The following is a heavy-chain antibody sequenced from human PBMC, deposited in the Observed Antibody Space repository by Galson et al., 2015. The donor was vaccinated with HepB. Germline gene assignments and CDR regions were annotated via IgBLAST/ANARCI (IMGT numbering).Heavy chain of an antibody. J-gene: IGHJ4*02. Sequence: PALVKPTQTLTLTCTFSGFSLSTSGVGGGWIRQPPGKALEWLALIYWNDDKRYSPSLKSRLTITKDTSKNQVVLTMTNMDPVDTATYYCVHSNIAARPFDYWGQGTLVTVSS. D-gene: IGHD6-6*01. CDR3: VHSNIAARPFDY. CDR1: GFSLSTSGVG. CDR2: IYWNDDK. V-gene: IGHV2-5*01.